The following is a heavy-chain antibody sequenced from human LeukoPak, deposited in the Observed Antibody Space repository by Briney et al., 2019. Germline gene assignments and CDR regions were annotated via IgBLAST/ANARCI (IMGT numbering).Heavy chain of an antibody. CDR1: GFSFSTYW. Sequence: GGSLRLSCAASGFSFSTYWMTWVRQAPGKGLEWVSYTTAYSTTYYADSVKGRFTISRDNVKSSLYLQMNNLRAEDTAVYYCASVRGGYWGQGTLVTVSS. V-gene: IGHV3-48*01. CDR3: ASVRGGY. CDR2: TTAYSTT. J-gene: IGHJ4*02. D-gene: IGHD3-16*01.